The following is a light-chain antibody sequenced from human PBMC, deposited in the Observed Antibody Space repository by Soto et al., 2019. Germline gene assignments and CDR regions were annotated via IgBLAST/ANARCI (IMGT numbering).Light chain of an antibody. CDR1: SSNIGAGYD. CDR3: QSYDSSLSASV. V-gene: IGLV1-40*01. Sequence: QSVLTQPPSVSGAPGQRVTISCTGSSSNIGAGYDVHWYQHLPGTAPKLLIYGNSNRPSGVPDRFSGSKPGTSASLAITGLQAEDEADYYCQSYDSSLSASVFGGGTKLTVL. J-gene: IGLJ3*02. CDR2: GNS.